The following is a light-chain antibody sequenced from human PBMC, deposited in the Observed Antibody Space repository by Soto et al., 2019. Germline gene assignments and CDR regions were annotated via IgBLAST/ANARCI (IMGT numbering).Light chain of an antibody. V-gene: IGLV2-14*01. CDR3: SSYTSSSTLV. CDR1: SSDVGDYNY. CDR2: DVS. J-gene: IGLJ3*02. Sequence: QSVLTQPASVSGSPGQSITISCTGTSSDVGDYNYVSWYQQHPGKAPKLMLYDVSNRPSGVSNRFSGSKSGNTASLTISGLQAEDEADYYCSSYTSSSTLVFGGGTKLTVL.